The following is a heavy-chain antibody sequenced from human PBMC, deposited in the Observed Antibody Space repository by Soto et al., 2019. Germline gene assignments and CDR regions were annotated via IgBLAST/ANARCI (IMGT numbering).Heavy chain of an antibody. CDR3: ARDRYSSGWYDLDY. D-gene: IGHD6-19*01. CDR1: GFTFSSYG. CDR2: IWYDGSNK. J-gene: IGHJ4*02. Sequence: QVQLVESGGGVVQPGRSLRLSWAASGFTFSSYGMHWVRQAPGKGLEWVAVIWYDGSNKYYADSVKGRFTISRDNSKNTLYLQVNSLRAEDTAVYYCARDRYSSGWYDLDYWGQGTLVTVSS. V-gene: IGHV3-33*01.